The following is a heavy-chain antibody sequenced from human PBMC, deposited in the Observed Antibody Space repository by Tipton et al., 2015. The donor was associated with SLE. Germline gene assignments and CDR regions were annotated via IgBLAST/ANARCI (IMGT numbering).Heavy chain of an antibody. CDR1: GGSIGSYY. Sequence: TLSLTCTVSGGSIGSYYWSWIRQPAGKGLEWIGRIYTFESTNFNPSLKSRLTISVDTSKNQFSLKLSSVTAADTAVYYCARDQRESMPRGVMIVFYYYMDVWGKGTTVTVS. CDR2: IYTFEST. J-gene: IGHJ6*03. V-gene: IGHV4-4*07. CDR3: ARDQRESMPRGVMIVFYYYMDV. D-gene: IGHD3-10*01.